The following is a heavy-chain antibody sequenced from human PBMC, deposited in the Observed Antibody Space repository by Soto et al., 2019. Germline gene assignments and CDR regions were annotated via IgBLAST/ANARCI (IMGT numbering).Heavy chain of an antibody. CDR3: ARDWSAYGDYVFDY. CDR2: IKQDGSEK. CDR1: GFTFSSYW. V-gene: IGHV3-7*01. D-gene: IGHD4-17*01. J-gene: IGHJ4*02. Sequence: PGGSLRLSCAASGFTFSSYWMSWVRQAPGKGLEWVANIKQDGSEKYYVDSVKGRFTISRDNAKNSLYLQMNSLRAEDTAVYYCARDWSAYGDYVFDYWGQGTLVTVSS.